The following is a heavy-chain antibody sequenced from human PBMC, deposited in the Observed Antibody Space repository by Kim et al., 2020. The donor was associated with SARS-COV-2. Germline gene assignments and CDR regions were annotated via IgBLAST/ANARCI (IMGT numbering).Heavy chain of an antibody. CDR1: GGSVSTDDYH. Sequence: SETLSLTCAVSGGSVSTDDYHWSWIRQPPGRGLEWIGSIYYSESTKYNPSLESRVTISVDTSKNQLSLKLNSVTATDSATYFCARTGNYYRFESWGQGTL. V-gene: IGHV4-61*08. CDR3: ARTGNYYRFES. CDR2: IYYSEST. J-gene: IGHJ4*02. D-gene: IGHD1-26*01.